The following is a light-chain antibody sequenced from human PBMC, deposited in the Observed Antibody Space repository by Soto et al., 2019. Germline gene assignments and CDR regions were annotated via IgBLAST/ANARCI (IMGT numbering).Light chain of an antibody. V-gene: IGKV1-12*01. Sequence: DIQMTQSPSSVSASVGDRVTITCRASQAINRYLAWYQQKPGKAPNLLIYTTSSLQSGVPSRFSGSGSGTDFTPTISSPEPEDFATYYCQQGNRCPRSYGGGTKVEIK. CDR2: TTS. CDR1: QAINRY. J-gene: IGKJ4*01. CDR3: QQGNRCPRS.